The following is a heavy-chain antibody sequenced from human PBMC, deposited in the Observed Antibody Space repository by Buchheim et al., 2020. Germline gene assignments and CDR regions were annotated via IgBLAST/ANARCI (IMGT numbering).Heavy chain of an antibody. D-gene: IGHD6-19*01. CDR2: IPYDGSNK. Sequence: QVQLVESGGGVVQPGRSLRLSCAASGFTFSSYAMHWVRQAPGKGLEWVAVIPYDGSNKYYADSVKGRFTISRDNSKNTLYLQMNSLRAEDTAVYYCARAPTAVAGTWAWFDPWGQGTL. CDR1: GFTFSSYA. CDR3: ARAPTAVAGTWAWFDP. V-gene: IGHV3-30*01. J-gene: IGHJ5*02.